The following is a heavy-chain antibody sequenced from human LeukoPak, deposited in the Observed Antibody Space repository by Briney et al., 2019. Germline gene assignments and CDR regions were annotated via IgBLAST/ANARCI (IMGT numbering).Heavy chain of an antibody. V-gene: IGHV4-34*01. D-gene: IGHD3-10*01. Sequence: GSLRLSCAASGFTFSNAWMSWIRQPPGKGLEWIGEINHSGSTNYNPSLKSRVTISVDTSKNQFSLKLSSVTAADTAVYYCARHSGDLDYWGQGTLVTVSS. CDR2: INHSGST. J-gene: IGHJ4*02. CDR3: ARHSGDLDY. CDR1: GFTFSNAW.